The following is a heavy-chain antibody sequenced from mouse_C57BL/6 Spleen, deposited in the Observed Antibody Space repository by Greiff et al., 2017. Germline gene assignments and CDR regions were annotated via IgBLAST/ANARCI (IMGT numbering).Heavy chain of an antibody. D-gene: IGHD2-4*01. CDR2: IDPSDSYT. CDR1: GYTFTSYW. Sequence: QVQLQQPGAELVKPGASVKLSCKASGYTFTSYWMQWVKQRPGQGLEWIGEIDPSDSYTNYNQKFKGKATLTVDTSSSTAYMQLSSLTSEDSAVYYCARYDYDGNYWGKGTTRTVSS. CDR3: ARYDYDGNY. J-gene: IGHJ2*01. V-gene: IGHV1-50*01.